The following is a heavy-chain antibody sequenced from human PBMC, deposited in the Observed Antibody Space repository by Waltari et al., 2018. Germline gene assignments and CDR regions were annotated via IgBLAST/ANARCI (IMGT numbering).Heavy chain of an antibody. V-gene: IGHV3-7*01. D-gene: IGHD1-26*01. CDR2: IKQDGTEK. CDR1: GFSFSLYW. CDR3: ARGGAS. Sequence: DVQLLESGGGLVQPGGSLRLSCAASGFSFSLYWMNWVRQAPGKGLEWVANIKQDGTEKYYVDSVRGRFTISRDNAKNSVNLQMNSLRDEDTAVYYCARGGASWGQGTLVTVSS. J-gene: IGHJ5*02.